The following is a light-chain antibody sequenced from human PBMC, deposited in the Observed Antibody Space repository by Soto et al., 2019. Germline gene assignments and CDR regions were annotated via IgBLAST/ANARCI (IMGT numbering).Light chain of an antibody. V-gene: IGKV3D-15*01. CDR3: QQYDDWLRLT. Sequence: EIVMTQSPATLSVSPGERATLSCRASQSVNIYLAWYQQKPGQAPRLLIFGASSRATGIPARFSGSGSGTEFTLTITSLQSEGFAVYFCQQYDDWLRLTFGGGSKVEIK. CDR2: GAS. CDR1: QSVNIY. J-gene: IGKJ4*01.